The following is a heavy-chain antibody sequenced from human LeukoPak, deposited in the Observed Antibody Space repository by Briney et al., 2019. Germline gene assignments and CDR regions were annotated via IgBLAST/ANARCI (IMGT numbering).Heavy chain of an antibody. CDR2: IRYDGSNK. Sequence: PGGSLRLSCAASGFTFSSYGMHWVRQAPGKGLEWVAFIRYDGSNKDYTDSVKGRFTISRDNSKNTLYLQMNSLRAEDTAVYYCARRATTERGHSYGLDYWGQGTLVTVSS. CDR1: GFTFSSYG. J-gene: IGHJ4*02. CDR3: ARRATTERGHSYGLDY. V-gene: IGHV3-30*02. D-gene: IGHD5-18*01.